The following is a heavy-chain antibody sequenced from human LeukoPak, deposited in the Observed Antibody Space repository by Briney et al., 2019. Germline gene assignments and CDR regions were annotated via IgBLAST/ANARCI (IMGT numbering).Heavy chain of an antibody. J-gene: IGHJ4*02. CDR3: ARATDISSWYLAY. CDR2: LSPNSGDT. D-gene: IGHD6-13*01. CDR1: GYTFTGYY. Sequence: GASVKVSCKAPGYTFTGYYMHWVRQAPGQELEWMGWLSPNSGDTKFAQKFQGRVTMTRDTSISTAYMELSSLRSDDTAVYYCARATDISSWYLAYWGQGTLVTVSS. V-gene: IGHV1-2*02.